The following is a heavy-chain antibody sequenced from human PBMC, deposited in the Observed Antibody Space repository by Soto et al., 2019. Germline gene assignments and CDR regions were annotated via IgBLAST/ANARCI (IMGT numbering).Heavy chain of an antibody. CDR3: ARGCSRSDCYTNYYYYYGMDV. Sequence: QVQLVESGGGVVQPGRSLRLSCAASGFTFSSFAMHWARQAPGKGLEWVAFISYDGRKNSYADSVKGRFTVSIDNSKNTVYVQMNSLRAEDTAVYYCARGCSRSDCYTNYYYYYGMDVWGHGTTVTVSS. CDR1: GFTFSSFA. V-gene: IGHV3-30*04. CDR2: ISYDGRKN. J-gene: IGHJ6*02. D-gene: IGHD2-2*02.